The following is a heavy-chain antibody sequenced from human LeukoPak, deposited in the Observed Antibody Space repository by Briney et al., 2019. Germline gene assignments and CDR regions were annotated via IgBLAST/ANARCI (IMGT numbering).Heavy chain of an antibody. CDR3: AKDASNFLDY. J-gene: IGHJ4*02. CDR2: ISGSGAST. Sequence: GGSLRLSCAASGFTFSSYAMSWVRQSAGKGLEWVSAISGSGASTYYADSVRGRFTISRDNSKNTLYLQMNSLGADDTAVYYCAKDASNFLDYWGQGTLVTVSS. D-gene: IGHD2/OR15-2a*01. V-gene: IGHV3-23*01. CDR1: GFTFSSYA.